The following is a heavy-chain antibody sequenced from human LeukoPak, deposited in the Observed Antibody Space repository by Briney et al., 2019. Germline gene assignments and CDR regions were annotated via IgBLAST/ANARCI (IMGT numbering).Heavy chain of an antibody. D-gene: IGHD6-6*01. J-gene: IGHJ1*01. CDR1: GYTFTSYG. Sequence: ASVKVSCKASGYTFTSYGISWVRQAPGQGLEWMGWISAYNGNTNYAQKFQGRVTITTDESTSTAYMELSSLRSEDTAVYYCAGYSSIAARGYFQHWGQGTLVTVSS. V-gene: IGHV1-18*01. CDR3: AGYSSIAARGYFQH. CDR2: ISAYNGNT.